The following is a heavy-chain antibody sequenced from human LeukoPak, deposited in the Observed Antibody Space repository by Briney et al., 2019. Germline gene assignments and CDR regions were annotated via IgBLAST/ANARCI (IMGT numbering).Heavy chain of an antibody. Sequence: GGSLRLSCAASGFTFSSNWMHWVRQAPGKGLVWVSRINEDGSTTNYADSVKGRSTIFRDNAKNTLYLQMNSLRAEDTAVYYCARTRLYYYDSSGYGDFDYWGQGTLVTVSS. CDR2: INEDGSTT. D-gene: IGHD3-22*01. V-gene: IGHV3-74*01. CDR3: ARTRLYYYDSSGYGDFDY. J-gene: IGHJ4*02. CDR1: GFTFSSNW.